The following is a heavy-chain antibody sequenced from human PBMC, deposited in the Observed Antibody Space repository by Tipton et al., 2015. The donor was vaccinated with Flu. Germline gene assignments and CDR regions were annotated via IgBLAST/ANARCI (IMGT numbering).Heavy chain of an antibody. CDR1: GGSISSYY. J-gene: IGHJ6*02. Sequence: TLSLTCTVSGGSISSYYWSWIRQPPGKGLEWIGYIYYGGGTNYNPSLKSRVTISVDTSKNQFSLKLSSVTAADTAVYYCARELNYGMDVWGQGTTVTVSS. CDR2: IYYGGGT. CDR3: ARELNYGMDV. V-gene: IGHV4-59*01.